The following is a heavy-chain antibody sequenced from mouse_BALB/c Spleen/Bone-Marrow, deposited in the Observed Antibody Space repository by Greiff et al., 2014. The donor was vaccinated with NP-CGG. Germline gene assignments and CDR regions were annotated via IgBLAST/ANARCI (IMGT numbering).Heavy chain of an antibody. D-gene: IGHD2-3*01. V-gene: IGHV5-6*01. J-gene: IGHJ4*01. CDR3: ARRDGGPMDY. Sequence: EVQVVESGGDLVKPGGSLKLSCAASGFTFSNYGMSWVRQTPDKRLEWVATISSGGSYPYYPDSVKGRFTISRDNAKNTLYLQMSSLKSEDTAMYYCARRDGGPMDYWGQGTSVTVSS. CDR2: ISSGGSYP. CDR1: GFTFSNYG.